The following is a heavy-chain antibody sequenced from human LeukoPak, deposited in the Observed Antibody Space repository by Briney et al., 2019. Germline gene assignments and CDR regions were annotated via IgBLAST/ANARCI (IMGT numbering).Heavy chain of an antibody. CDR1: GFSSSDHY. Sequence: GGSLRLSCAASGFSSSDHYMSCIRQAPGKGLEWVSYISSSRSFTNYADSVKGRFTISRDTAKNSLYLQMNSLRAEDTAVYYCARLRGYSYGLDYWGQGILVTVSS. V-gene: IGHV3-11*03. CDR2: ISSSRSFT. D-gene: IGHD5-18*01. J-gene: IGHJ4*02. CDR3: ARLRGYSYGLDY.